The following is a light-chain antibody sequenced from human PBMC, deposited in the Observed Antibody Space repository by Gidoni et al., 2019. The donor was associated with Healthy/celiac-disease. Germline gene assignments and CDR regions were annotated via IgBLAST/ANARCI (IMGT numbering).Light chain of an antibody. CDR2: GAS. V-gene: IGKV3-20*01. CDR1: QSVSSSY. CDR3: KQYGSSPVT. Sequence: EIVLTQSPGTLSLSPGERATLSCRASQSVSSSYLAWYQQKPGQAPRLLIYGASSRANGIPDRFSGSGSGTDFTLTISRLEPEDLAVYYCKQYGSSPVTFGQGTKLEIK. J-gene: IGKJ2*01.